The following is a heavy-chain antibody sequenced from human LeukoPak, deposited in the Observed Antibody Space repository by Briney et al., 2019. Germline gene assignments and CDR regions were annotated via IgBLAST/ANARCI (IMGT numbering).Heavy chain of an antibody. D-gene: IGHD6-19*01. Sequence: PSETLSLTCTVSGGSISSSSYYWGWIRQPPGKGLEWIGSIYYSGSTYYNPSLKSRVTISVDTSKNQFSLNLNSVTAADTAVYYCARGESSGWLDYWGQGTLVTVSS. V-gene: IGHV4-39*07. J-gene: IGHJ4*02. CDR2: IYYSGST. CDR1: GGSISSSSYY. CDR3: ARGESSGWLDY.